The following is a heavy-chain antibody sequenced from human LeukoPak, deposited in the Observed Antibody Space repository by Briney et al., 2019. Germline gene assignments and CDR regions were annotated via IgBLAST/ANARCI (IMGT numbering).Heavy chain of an antibody. Sequence: SETLSLTCAVYGESLNSYYWSWVRQPLGEGLEWIGEIYESGTIKYNPSLKSRVAISMVPSKQQFSLRLSSVTAADTAVYCCARGAWATRLASWGLGTPVIVSS. CDR2: IYESGTI. CDR1: GESLNSYY. CDR3: ARGAWATRLAS. J-gene: IGHJ4*02. D-gene: IGHD2-15*01. V-gene: IGHV4-34*01.